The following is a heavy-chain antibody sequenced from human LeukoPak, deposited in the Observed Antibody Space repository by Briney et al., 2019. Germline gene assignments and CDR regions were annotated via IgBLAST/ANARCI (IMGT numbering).Heavy chain of an antibody. J-gene: IGHJ3*02. Sequence: PSETLSLTCTVSGGSISSYYWSWIRQPAGKGLEWIGRIYTSGSTNYNPSLKSRVTMSVDTSKNQFSLKLSSVTAADTAVYYCARQTTRFCSGGTCYSNFAFDMWGQGTMVTVSS. CDR2: IYTSGST. D-gene: IGHD2-15*01. CDR3: ARQTTRFCSGGTCYSNFAFDM. V-gene: IGHV4-4*07. CDR1: GGSISSYY.